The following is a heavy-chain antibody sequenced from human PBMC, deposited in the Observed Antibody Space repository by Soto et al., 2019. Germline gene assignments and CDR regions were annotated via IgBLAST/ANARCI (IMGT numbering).Heavy chain of an antibody. CDR3: VTYHYGLNGL. V-gene: IGHV1-18*01. J-gene: IGHJ4*01. D-gene: IGHD3-10*01. Sequence: ASVKVSCKASGYTFTSYGISWVRQAPGQGLEWMGWISAYNGNTNYAQKLQGRVTMTADTSASTAYMELRSLTSEDTAVYYCVTYHYGLNGLWGQGTLVTVSS. CDR2: ISAYNGNT. CDR1: GYTFTSYG.